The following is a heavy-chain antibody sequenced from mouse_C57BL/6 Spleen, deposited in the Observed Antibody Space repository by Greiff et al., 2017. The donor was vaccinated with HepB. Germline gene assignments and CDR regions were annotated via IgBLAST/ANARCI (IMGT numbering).Heavy chain of an antibody. D-gene: IGHD1-1*01. J-gene: IGHJ4*01. V-gene: IGHV1-81*01. CDR2: IYPRSGNT. CDR1: GYTFTSYG. CDR3: ARVTTVVAPAMDY. Sequence: VMLVESGAELARPGASVKLSCKASGYTFTSYGISWVKQRTGQGLEWIGEIYPRSGNTYYNEKFKGKATLTADKSSSTAYMELRSLTSEDSAVYFCARVTTVVAPAMDYWGQGTSVTVSS.